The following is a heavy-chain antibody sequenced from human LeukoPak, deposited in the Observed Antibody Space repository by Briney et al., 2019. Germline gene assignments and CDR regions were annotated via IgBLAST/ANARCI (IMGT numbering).Heavy chain of an antibody. Sequence: SETLSLTCTVSGGSISSGSYYWSWIRQPAGKGLEWIGRIYTSGSTNYNPSLKSRVTISVDTSKNQFSLKLSSVTAADTAVYYCARVTVTLLNFDYWGQGTLVTVSS. CDR3: ARVTVTLLNFDY. J-gene: IGHJ4*02. CDR2: IYTSGST. D-gene: IGHD4-11*01. V-gene: IGHV4-61*02. CDR1: GGSISSGSYY.